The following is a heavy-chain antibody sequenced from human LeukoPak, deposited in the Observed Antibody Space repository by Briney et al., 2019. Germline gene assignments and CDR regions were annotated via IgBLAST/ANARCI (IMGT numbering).Heavy chain of an antibody. CDR1: GGSISSSSYY. V-gene: IGHV4-39*07. CDR2: IYYSGST. Sequence: PSETLSLTCTVSGGSISSSSYYWGWIRQPPGKGLEWIGSIYYSGSTYYNPSLKSRVTISVDRSKNQFSLKLSSVTAADTAVYYCARGAQEPPQFDPWGQGTLVTVSS. J-gene: IGHJ5*02. D-gene: IGHD1-26*01. CDR3: ARGAQEPPQFDP.